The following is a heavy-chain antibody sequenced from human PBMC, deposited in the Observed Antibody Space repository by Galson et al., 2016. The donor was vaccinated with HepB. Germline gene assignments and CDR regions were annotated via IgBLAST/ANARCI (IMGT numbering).Heavy chain of an antibody. CDR3: DRCNVDNCRPGWGY. D-gene: IGHD1-20*01. CDR1: GFTFSTFW. J-gene: IGHJ4*02. Sequence: SLRLSCAASGFTFSTFWMTWVRQAPGKGLEWVANIKQDGSGNYYVDSVKGRFTISRDNAKNSLYLQMNSLGAEDTAVYYCDRCNVDNCRPGWGYWGQGSLVTVSS. CDR2: IKQDGSGN. V-gene: IGHV3-7*03.